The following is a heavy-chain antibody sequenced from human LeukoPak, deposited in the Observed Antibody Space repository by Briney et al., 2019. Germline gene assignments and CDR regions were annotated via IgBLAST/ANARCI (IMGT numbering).Heavy chain of an antibody. D-gene: IGHD2-2*02. CDR2: INPNSGGT. Sequence: GASVKVSCKASGYTFTGYYMHWVRQAPGQGLEWMGWINPNSGGTNYAQKFQGRVTMTRDTSISTAYMELSRLRSDDTAVYYCASYCSSTSCHTHRFDAFDIWGQGTMVTVSS. V-gene: IGHV1-2*02. CDR1: GYTFTGYY. J-gene: IGHJ3*02. CDR3: ASYCSSTSCHTHRFDAFDI.